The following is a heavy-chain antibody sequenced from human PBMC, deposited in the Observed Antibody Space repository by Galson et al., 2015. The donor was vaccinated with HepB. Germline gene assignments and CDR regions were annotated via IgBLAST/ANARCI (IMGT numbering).Heavy chain of an antibody. Sequence: QVQLQESGPGLVKPSETLSLTCTVSGGSISRGSYYWSWIRQPAGKGLEWIGRIYTSGSTNYNPSLKSRVTMSVDTSKNQFSLKLSSVTAADTAVYYCARGKGWALGPFKYWGQGTLVTVSS. CDR2: IYTSGST. V-gene: IGHV4-61*02. CDR1: GGSISRGSYY. J-gene: IGHJ4*02. CDR3: ARGKGWALGPFKY. D-gene: IGHD7-27*01.